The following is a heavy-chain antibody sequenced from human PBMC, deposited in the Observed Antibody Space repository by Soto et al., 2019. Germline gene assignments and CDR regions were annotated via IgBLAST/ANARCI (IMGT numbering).Heavy chain of an antibody. CDR1: GFTFSSYG. CDR2: ISYDGSNK. CDR3: AKEGYSGSYFFDY. D-gene: IGHD1-26*01. J-gene: IGHJ4*02. Sequence: PGGSLRLSCAASGFTFSSYGMHWVRQAPGKGLEWVAVISYDGSNKYYADSVKGRFTISRDNSKNTLYLQMNSLRAEDTAVYYCAKEGYSGSYFFDYWGQGTLVTVSS. V-gene: IGHV3-30*18.